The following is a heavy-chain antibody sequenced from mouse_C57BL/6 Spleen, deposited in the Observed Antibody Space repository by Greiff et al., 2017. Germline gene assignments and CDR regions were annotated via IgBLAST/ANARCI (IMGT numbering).Heavy chain of an antibody. Sequence: QVQLQQPGAELVKPGASVKMSCKASGYTFTSYWITWVKQRPGQGLEWIGDIYPGSGSTNYNEKFKSKATLTVDTSSSTAYMQLSSLTSEDSAVYYCARRGGNYGPFAYWGQETLVTVSA. D-gene: IGHD2-1*01. CDR2: IYPGSGST. CDR3: ARRGGNYGPFAY. CDR1: GYTFTSYW. V-gene: IGHV1-55*01. J-gene: IGHJ3*01.